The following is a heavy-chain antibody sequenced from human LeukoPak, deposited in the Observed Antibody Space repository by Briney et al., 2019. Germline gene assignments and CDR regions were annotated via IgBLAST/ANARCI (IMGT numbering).Heavy chain of an antibody. V-gene: IGHV4-4*02. CDR2: IYHSGSI. CDR3: ARDNGAIRAYYYHGMDV. Sequence: SETLSLACAVSGGSISSRNWWSWVRQPPGKGLEWIGEIYHSGSINYNPSLKSRVTISVDKSKNQLSLRLTSVTAADTAVYYCARDNGAIRAYYYHGMDVWGQGTTVTVSS. J-gene: IGHJ6*02. CDR1: GGSISSRNW. D-gene: IGHD2-8*01.